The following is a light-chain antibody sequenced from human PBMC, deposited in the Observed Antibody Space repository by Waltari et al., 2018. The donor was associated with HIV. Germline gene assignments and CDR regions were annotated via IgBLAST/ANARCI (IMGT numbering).Light chain of an antibody. J-gene: IGLJ2*01. Sequence: QSVLTQPPSVSAAPGQKVTISCSGSSSNLENNYVSWYQQLPGTAPKLLIYDNNLRPSGIPDRFSDSKSGTSATLGITGLQTGDEADYYCGTWDISLSVVVFGGGTKLTVL. CDR3: GTWDISLSVVV. V-gene: IGLV1-51*01. CDR2: DNN. CDR1: SSNLENNY.